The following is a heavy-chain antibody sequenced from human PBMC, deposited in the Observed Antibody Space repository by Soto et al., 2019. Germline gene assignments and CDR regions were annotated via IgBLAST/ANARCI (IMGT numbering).Heavy chain of an antibody. J-gene: IGHJ4*02. CDR3: AKSPLGYCSGGSCYPPHYFDY. V-gene: IGHV3-23*01. CDR1: GFTFSNYA. Sequence: GGSLRLSCAASGFTFSNYAMSWVRQAPGKGLEWVSGVGGSGDSTYYADTVKGRFTISRDNSKDTLYLQMNSLRAEYTAVYYCAKSPLGYCSGGSCYPPHYFDYWGQGTLVTVSS. CDR2: VGGSGDST. D-gene: IGHD2-15*01.